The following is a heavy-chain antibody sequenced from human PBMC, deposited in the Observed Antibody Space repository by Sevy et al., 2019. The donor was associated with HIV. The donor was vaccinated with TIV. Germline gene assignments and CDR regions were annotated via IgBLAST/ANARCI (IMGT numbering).Heavy chain of an antibody. J-gene: IGHJ4*02. V-gene: IGHV4-34*01. CDR3: ARGPLFSPEYCSGGTCPTIDY. CDR1: GESFSDYY. D-gene: IGHD2-15*01. CDR2: VGQSGSA. Sequence: SETLSLTCAVSGESFSDYYWAWIRQPPGKGLEWIGEVGQSGSANYNPSLRSRVIMSLDTSNNHFSLKLTSVTAADTAVYYCARGPLFSPEYCSGGTCPTIDYWSQGTLVTVSS.